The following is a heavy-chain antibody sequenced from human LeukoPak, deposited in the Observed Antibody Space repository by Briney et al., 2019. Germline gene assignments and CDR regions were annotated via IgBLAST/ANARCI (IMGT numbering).Heavy chain of an antibody. D-gene: IGHD4-11*01. J-gene: IGHJ4*02. CDR3: AREGSPLYSHHYYFDY. Sequence: PGGSLRLSCAASGFTFSSYAMHWVRQAPGKGLEWVAVISYDGSNKYYADSVKGRFTISRDNSKNTLYLQMNSLRAEDTAVYYCAREGSPLYSHHYYFDYWGQGTLVTVSS. V-gene: IGHV3-30-3*01. CDR1: GFTFSSYA. CDR2: ISYDGSNK.